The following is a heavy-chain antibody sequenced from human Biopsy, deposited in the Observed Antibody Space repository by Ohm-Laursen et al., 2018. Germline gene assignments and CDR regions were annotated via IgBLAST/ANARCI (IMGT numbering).Heavy chain of an antibody. D-gene: IGHD5-12*01. CDR2: IFYSANT. V-gene: IGHV4-31*03. CDR1: GVSINGGRYY. CDR3: VRLGSGDYFPTFFDF. Sequence: TLSLTCTVSGVSINGGRYYWDWIRHHPGKGLEWIGSIFYSANTYYNPSLKSRVTISVDTSKNQFSLKLSSVTAADTAVYYCVRLGSGDYFPTFFDFWGQGALVTVSS. J-gene: IGHJ4*02.